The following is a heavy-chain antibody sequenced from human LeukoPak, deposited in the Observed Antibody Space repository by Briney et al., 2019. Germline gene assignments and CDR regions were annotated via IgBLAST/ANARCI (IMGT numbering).Heavy chain of an antibody. CDR3: ASVDSGTAYLRHDY. CDR1: GYTFTGHC. CDR2: INPNSSVT. D-gene: IGHD3/OR15-3a*01. Sequence: GASVKVSCKASGYTFTGHCVHWLRQAPGQGPEWMGWINPNSSVTNYAQKFQGRVTLTRDTSISTAYMELSRLRSDDTAIYYCASVDSGTAYLRHDYWGQGTLVTVSS. J-gene: IGHJ4*02. V-gene: IGHV1-2*02.